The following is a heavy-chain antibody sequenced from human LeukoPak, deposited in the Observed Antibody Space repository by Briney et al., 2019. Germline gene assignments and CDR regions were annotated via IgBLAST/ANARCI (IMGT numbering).Heavy chain of an antibody. CDR1: GFTFSTSR. CDR3: ASPSAALVVITNYYGMDV. J-gene: IGHJ6*02. D-gene: IGHD3-22*01. CDR2: IYSGGST. Sequence: GGSLRLSCAASGFTFSTSRMSWVRQAPGKGLEWVSVIYSGGSTYYADSVKGRFTISRDNSKNTLYLQMNSLRAEDTAVYYCASPSAALVVITNYYGMDVWGQGTTVTVSS. V-gene: IGHV3-53*01.